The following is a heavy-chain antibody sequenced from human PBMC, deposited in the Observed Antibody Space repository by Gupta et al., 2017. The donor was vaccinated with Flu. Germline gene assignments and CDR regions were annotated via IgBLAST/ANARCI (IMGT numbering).Heavy chain of an antibody. CDR2: IDCCENII. V-gene: IGHV3-48*03. D-gene: IGHD1-26*01. CDR3: ARGQWGGEGGVCFDF. CDR1: VFMLGGYE. Sequence: EGELVESGGGLVQPGGSLRLPCSASVFMLGGYEMNWVRQVPGKGLVWLSYIDCCENIIYYADSGKGQFTIYRDNDKKELYLQMKRLRDTAQAVYYCARGQWGGEGGVCFDFWGQGILVTVSS. J-gene: IGHJ4*02.